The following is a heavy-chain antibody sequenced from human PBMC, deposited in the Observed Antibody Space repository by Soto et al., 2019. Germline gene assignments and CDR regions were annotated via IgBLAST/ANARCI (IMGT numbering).Heavy chain of an antibody. CDR3: ARYIPGVRYYGMDV. CDR1: GFNFSSYA. J-gene: IGHJ6*02. Sequence: SGVSLRHSWAASGFNFSSYAMKWVRQAPGKGLEWVSLISDGGTLTYYADSVKGRFTISRDNSGNTLFLQMYSLRAEDTVVYYCARYIPGVRYYGMDVWGQGTTVTVSS. V-gene: IGHV3-23*01. D-gene: IGHD2-2*01. CDR2: ISDGGTLT.